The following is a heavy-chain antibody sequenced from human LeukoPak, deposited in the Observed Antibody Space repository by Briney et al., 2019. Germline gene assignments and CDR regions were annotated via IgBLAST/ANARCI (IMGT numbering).Heavy chain of an antibody. CDR1: GFTFSSYG. J-gene: IGHJ6*02. CDR3: ARAFRGYGMDV. V-gene: IGHV3-30*03. CDR2: ISYDGSNK. Sequence: PGGSLRLSCAASGFTFSSYGMHWVRQAPGKGLEWVAVISYDGSNKYYADSVKGRFTISRDNSKNTLYLQMNSLRAEDTAVYYCARAFRGYGMDVWGQGTTVTVSS.